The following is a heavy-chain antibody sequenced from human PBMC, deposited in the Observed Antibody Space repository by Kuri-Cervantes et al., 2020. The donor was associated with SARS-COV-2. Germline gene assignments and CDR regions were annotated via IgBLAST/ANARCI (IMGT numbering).Heavy chain of an antibody. Sequence: SGPTLVKPPQTLTLTCTFSGFSLSTSGVGVGWIRQPPGKALEWLALIYWDDDKRYSPSLKSRLTISKATSKNQVVLTMTNMDPVDTATYYSLVRYPSCYFRNWFDPWGQGTLVTVSS. CDR1: GFSLSTSGVG. D-gene: IGHD2-2*01. CDR2: IYWDDDK. CDR3: LVRYPSCYFRNWFDP. J-gene: IGHJ5*02. V-gene: IGHV2-5*02.